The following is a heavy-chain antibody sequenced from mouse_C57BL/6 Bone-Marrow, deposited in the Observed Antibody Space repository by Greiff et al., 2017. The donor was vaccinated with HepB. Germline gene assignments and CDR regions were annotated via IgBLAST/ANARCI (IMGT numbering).Heavy chain of an antibody. V-gene: IGHV1-19*01. J-gene: IGHJ3*01. CDR1: GYTFTDYY. Sequence: VQLKESGPVLVKPGASVKMSCKASGYTFTDYYMNWVKQSHGKSLEWIGVINPYNGGTSYNQKFKGKATLTVDKSSSTAYMELNSLTSEDSAVYYCAREEVLDYPFAYWGQGTLVTVSA. D-gene: IGHD2-4*01. CDR2: INPYNGGT. CDR3: AREEVLDYPFAY.